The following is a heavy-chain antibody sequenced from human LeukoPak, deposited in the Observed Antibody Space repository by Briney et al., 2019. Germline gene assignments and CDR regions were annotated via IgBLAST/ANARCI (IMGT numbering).Heavy chain of an antibody. V-gene: IGHV5-51*01. J-gene: IGHJ4*02. CDR1: GDSFTRIW. D-gene: IGHD1-1*01. CDR3: ERQVDGYNRFDY. CDR2: IYPGDSDT. Sequence: GESLKISCKGPGDSFTRIWIVSGRQMPGKGLEWMGIIYPGDSDTRYSPSFQGQVTISADKTISTAYLQWSCLEATDTAMYYCERQVDGYNRFDYWGQGTLVTVSS.